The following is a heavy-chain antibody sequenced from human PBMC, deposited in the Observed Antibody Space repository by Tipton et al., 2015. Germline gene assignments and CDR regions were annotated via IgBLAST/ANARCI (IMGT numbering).Heavy chain of an antibody. CDR3: ARDIGDGGLVFGLDH. Sequence: SLRLSCAASGLTLSKYVMHWVRQAPGKGLEWVAVLWFDGSSKYYADSVKGRFTISSDTSKNTLFLQMSSLRVEDTAVYYCARDIGDGGLVFGLDHWGQGTLVTVSS. V-gene: IGHV3-33*01. D-gene: IGHD3-3*01. CDR1: GLTLSKYV. CDR2: LWFDGSSK. J-gene: IGHJ4*02.